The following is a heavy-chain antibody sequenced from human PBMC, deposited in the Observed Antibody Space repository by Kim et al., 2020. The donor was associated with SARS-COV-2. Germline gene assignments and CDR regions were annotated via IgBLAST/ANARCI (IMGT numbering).Heavy chain of an antibody. Sequence: GGSLRLSCAASGFTVSSNYMSWVRQAPGKGLEWVSVIYSGGSTYYADSVKGRFTISRDNSKNTLYLQMNSLRAEDTAVYYCARDHIGLNGRDGYNTFDYWGQGTLVTVSS. CDR2: IYSGGST. J-gene: IGHJ4*02. CDR3: ARDHIGLNGRDGYNTFDY. D-gene: IGHD3-9*01. V-gene: IGHV3-66*01. CDR1: GFTVSSNY.